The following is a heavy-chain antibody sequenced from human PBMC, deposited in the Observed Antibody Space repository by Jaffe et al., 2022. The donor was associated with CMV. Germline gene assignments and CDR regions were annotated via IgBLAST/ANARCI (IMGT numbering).Heavy chain of an antibody. J-gene: IGHJ5*02. D-gene: IGHD3-3*01. V-gene: IGHV1-18*01. CDR1: GYTFTSYG. CDR2: ISAYNGNT. Sequence: QVQLVQSGAEVKKPGASVKVSCKASGYTFTSYGISWVRQAPGQGLEWMGWISAYNGNTNYAQKLQGRVTMTTDTSTSTAYMELRSLRSDDTAVYYCARDPRVYDFWSGSPKLNWFDPWGQGTLVTVSS. CDR3: ARDPRVYDFWSGSPKLNWFDP.